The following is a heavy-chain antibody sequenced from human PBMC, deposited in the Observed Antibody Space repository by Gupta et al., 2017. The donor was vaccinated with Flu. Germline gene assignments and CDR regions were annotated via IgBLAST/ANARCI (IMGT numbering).Heavy chain of an antibody. D-gene: IGHD4-11*01. Sequence: EVQLVESGGGLVQPGGSLRLSCAASGFTFSSYAMHWVRQAPGKGLEYVSAISSNGGSTYYANSVKGRFTISRDNSKNTLYLQMGSLRAEDMAVYYCARARRDRLGNYNYGMDVWGQGTTVTVSS. V-gene: IGHV3-64*01. CDR1: GFTFSSYA. CDR2: ISSNGGST. J-gene: IGHJ6*02. CDR3: ARARRDRLGNYNYGMDV.